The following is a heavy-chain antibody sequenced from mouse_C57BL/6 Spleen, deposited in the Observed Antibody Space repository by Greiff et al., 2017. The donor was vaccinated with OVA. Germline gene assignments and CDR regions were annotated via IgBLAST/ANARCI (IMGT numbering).Heavy chain of an antibody. CDR2: INPGSGGT. J-gene: IGHJ4*01. CDR1: GYAFTNYL. V-gene: IGHV1-54*01. Sequence: QVQLQQSGAELVRPGTSVKVSCKASGYAFTNYLIEWVKQRPGQGLEWIGVINPGSGGTNYNEKFKGKATLTADKSSSTAYMQLSSLTSEDSAVYFCARSANSYAMDYWGQGTSVTVSS. CDR3: ARSANSYAMDY.